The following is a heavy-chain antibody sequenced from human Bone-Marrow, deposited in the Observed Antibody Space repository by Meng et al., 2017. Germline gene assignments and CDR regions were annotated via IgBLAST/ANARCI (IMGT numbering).Heavy chain of an antibody. D-gene: IGHD6-19*01. J-gene: IGHJ5*02. CDR2: IYTSGST. Sequence: QGKLQEPGPGLVKPSEPLSLTCTFSGGSISSYYWSWIRQPAGKGLEWIGRIYTSGSTNYNPSLKSRVTMSVDTSKNQFSLKLSSVTAADTAVYYCARAGGVAVAGIFLGFDPWGQGTLVTVSS. V-gene: IGHV4-4*07. CDR1: GGSISSYY. CDR3: ARAGGVAVAGIFLGFDP.